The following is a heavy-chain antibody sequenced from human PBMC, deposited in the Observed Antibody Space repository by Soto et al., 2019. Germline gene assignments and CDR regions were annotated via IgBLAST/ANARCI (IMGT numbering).Heavy chain of an antibody. CDR1: GYSISSGYY. Sequence: SETLSLTCAVSGYSISSGYYWGWIRQPPGKGLEWIGSIYHSGSTYYNPSLKSRVTISVDTSKNQFSLKLSSVTAADTAVYYCAREARIAAAGYNWFDPWGQGTMVTVYS. CDR3: AREARIAAAGYNWFDP. D-gene: IGHD6-13*01. J-gene: IGHJ5*02. V-gene: IGHV4-38-2*02. CDR2: IYHSGST.